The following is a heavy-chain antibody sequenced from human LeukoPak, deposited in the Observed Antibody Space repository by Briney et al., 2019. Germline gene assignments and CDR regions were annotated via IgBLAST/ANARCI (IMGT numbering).Heavy chain of an antibody. D-gene: IGHD6-19*01. CDR2: IYSSGST. Sequence: SETLSLTCTVSGGSISSYYWNWIRQPSGKGLEWIGRIYSSGSTNYNPSLKSRVTVSLDTSKNQFSLKLSSVTAADTAVYYCARSSKQWPVGGYNWFDPWGQGTLVTVSS. CDR3: ARSSKQWPVGGYNWFDP. J-gene: IGHJ5*02. V-gene: IGHV4-4*07. CDR1: GGSISSYY.